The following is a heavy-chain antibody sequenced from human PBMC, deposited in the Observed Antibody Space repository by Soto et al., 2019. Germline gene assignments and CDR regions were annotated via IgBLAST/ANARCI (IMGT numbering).Heavy chain of an antibody. Sequence: PGESLKISWKGPGYSFTSYWIGWVRQMPGKGLEWVGIIYPGDSDTRYSPSFQGQVTISADKSISTAYLQWSSLKASDTAMYYCARHNKGAIAARPPSYSYGMDVWGQGTTVTVSS. J-gene: IGHJ6*02. V-gene: IGHV5-51*01. D-gene: IGHD6-6*01. CDR3: ARHNKGAIAARPPSYSYGMDV. CDR1: GYSFTSYW. CDR2: IYPGDSDT.